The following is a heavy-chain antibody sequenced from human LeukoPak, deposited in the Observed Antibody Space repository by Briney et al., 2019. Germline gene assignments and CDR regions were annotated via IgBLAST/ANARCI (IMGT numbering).Heavy chain of an antibody. D-gene: IGHD3-22*01. J-gene: IGHJ4*02. V-gene: IGHV3-30*02. CDR1: GFTFSSYG. CDR2: IRYDGSNK. CDR3: AKDISPSYYDSSFYY. Sequence: PGGSLRLSCAASGFTFSSYGMHWVRQAPGKGLEWVAFIRYDGSNKYYADSVKGRFTISRDNAKNSLYLQMNSLKAEDTALYYCAKDISPSYYDSSFYYWGQGTLVTVSS.